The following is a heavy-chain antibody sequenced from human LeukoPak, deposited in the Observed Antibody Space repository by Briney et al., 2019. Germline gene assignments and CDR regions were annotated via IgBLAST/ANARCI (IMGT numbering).Heavy chain of an antibody. D-gene: IGHD5-12*01. CDR1: GFTFRNYG. V-gene: IGHV3-30*18. CDR3: ANPQSRGYDYLDY. Sequence: GGSLRLSCAASGFTFRNYGMHWVRQAPGKGLEWGAVISIDGREKYYADSVKGRFTISRDNSKNTLYLQMSRLRGDDTAVYYCANPQSRGYDYLDYWGQGTLVTVSS. CDR2: ISIDGREK. J-gene: IGHJ4*02.